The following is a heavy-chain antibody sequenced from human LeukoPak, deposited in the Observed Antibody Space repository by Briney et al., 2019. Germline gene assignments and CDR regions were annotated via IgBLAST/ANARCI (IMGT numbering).Heavy chain of an antibody. D-gene: IGHD6-13*01. CDR3: AKVGSSSWYDPFDY. V-gene: IGHV4-4*02. Sequence: SETLSLTCAVSGGSISSSNWWSWVRRPPGKGLEWIGEIYHSGSINYNPSLKSRVTTSVDKSKNLLSLKLSSVTAADTAVYYCAKVGSSSWYDPFDYWGQGTLVTVSS. CDR1: GGSISSSNW. J-gene: IGHJ4*02. CDR2: IYHSGSI.